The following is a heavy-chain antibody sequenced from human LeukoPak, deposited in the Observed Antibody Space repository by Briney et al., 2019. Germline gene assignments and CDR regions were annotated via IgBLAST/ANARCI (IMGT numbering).Heavy chain of an antibody. CDR3: ARDFDLGYCSGGSCYEGNYYYYGMDV. V-gene: IGHV1-18*01. J-gene: IGHJ6*02. Sequence: ASVKVSCKASGYTFTSYGISWVRQAPGQGLEWMGWISAYNGNTNYAQTLQGRVTMTTDTSTSTAYMELRSLRSADTAVYYCARDFDLGYCSGGSCYEGNYYYYGMDVWGQGTTVTVSS. D-gene: IGHD2-15*01. CDR1: GYTFTSYG. CDR2: ISAYNGNT.